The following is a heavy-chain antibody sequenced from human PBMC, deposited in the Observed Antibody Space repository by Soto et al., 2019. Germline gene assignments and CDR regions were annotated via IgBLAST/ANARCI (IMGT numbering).Heavy chain of an antibody. CDR1: GGSISSYY. D-gene: IGHD4-17*01. CDR3: ARDTRTVTSKWFDP. J-gene: IGHJ5*02. Sequence: SETLSLTCTVSGGSISSYYWSWIRQPPGKGLEWIGYIYYSGSTNYNPSLKSRVTISVDTSKNQFSLKLSSVTAADTAVYYCARDTRTVTSKWFDPWGQGTLVTVSS. V-gene: IGHV4-59*01. CDR2: IYYSGST.